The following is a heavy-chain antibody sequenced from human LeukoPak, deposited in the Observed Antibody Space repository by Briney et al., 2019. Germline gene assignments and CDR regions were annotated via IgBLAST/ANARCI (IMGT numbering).Heavy chain of an antibody. CDR1: GGSVSSYY. Sequence: SETLSLTCTVSGGSVSSYYWSWIRQPPGKGLEWIGYIYYSGSTNYNPSLKSRVTISVDTSKNQFSLKLSSVTAADTAVYYCATSCYDFWSGYYVFLNFDYWGQGTLVTVSS. D-gene: IGHD3-3*01. V-gene: IGHV4-59*02. CDR3: ATSCYDFWSGYYVFLNFDY. J-gene: IGHJ4*02. CDR2: IYYSGST.